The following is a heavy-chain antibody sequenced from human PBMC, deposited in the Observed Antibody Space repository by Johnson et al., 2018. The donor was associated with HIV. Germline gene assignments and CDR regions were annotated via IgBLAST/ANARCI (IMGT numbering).Heavy chain of an antibody. V-gene: IGHV3-30-3*01. CDR1: GFTFSSYT. Sequence: QVQLVESGGGLVQPGRSLILSCVASGFTFSSYTMHWVRQAPGKGLEWVAVISYDGSNKYYADSVKGRFTISRDNSKNTLYLQMNSLRAEDTAVYYCARGRKTVTTVRPSAFDIWGQGTMVTVSS. CDR2: ISYDGSNK. J-gene: IGHJ3*02. CDR3: ARGRKTVTTVRPSAFDI. D-gene: IGHD4-17*01.